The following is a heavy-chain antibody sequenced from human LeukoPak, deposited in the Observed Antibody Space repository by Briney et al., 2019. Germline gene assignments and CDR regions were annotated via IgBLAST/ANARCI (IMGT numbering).Heavy chain of an antibody. CDR2: IYYSGST. Sequence: SETLSLTCAVSGVSISGSYYYWGWIRQPPGKGLEWIGNIYYSGSTYYNASLKSRVTISVDTSKNQFSLNMHSVTAADTAVYYCARHQLGRRKPFDYWGQGSLVTVSS. CDR3: ARHQLGRRKPFDY. V-gene: IGHV4-39*01. D-gene: IGHD1-1*01. CDR1: GVSISGSYYY. J-gene: IGHJ4*02.